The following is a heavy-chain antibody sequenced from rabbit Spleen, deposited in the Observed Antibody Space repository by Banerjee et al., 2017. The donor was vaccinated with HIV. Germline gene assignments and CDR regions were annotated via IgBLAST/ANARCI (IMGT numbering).Heavy chain of an antibody. J-gene: IGHJ4*01. D-gene: IGHD6-1*01. CDR1: GLSFSNKAV. V-gene: IGHV1S45*01. Sequence: QEQLVEYGGGLVRPEGSLKHSFTASGLSFSNKAVRYWVRQDPGKGLQWIAGINANTVKAVVASGANGRFSFSKASSTTVTLQMTSLTAAYTAHFFCARYLDGVIVWNFGLLGTGTLVSVS. CDR3: ARYLDGVIVWNFGL. CDR2: INANTVKA.